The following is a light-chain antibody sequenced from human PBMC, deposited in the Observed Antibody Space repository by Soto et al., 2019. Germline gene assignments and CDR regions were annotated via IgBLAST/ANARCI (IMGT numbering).Light chain of an antibody. CDR2: DTS. CDR1: QSLANSF. CDR3: QKYGTSEII. J-gene: IGKJ5*01. Sequence: EFVLTQSPGTLSLPPGERATLSCRASQSLANSFIAWYQQKPGQAPRLLIYDTSSRASGIPDRFSGSGSGTDFTLTISRLETEDFAVFYCQKYGTSEIIFGQGTRLEIK. V-gene: IGKV3-20*01.